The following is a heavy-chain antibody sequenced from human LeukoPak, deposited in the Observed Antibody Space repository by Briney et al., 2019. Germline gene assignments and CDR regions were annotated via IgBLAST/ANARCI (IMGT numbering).Heavy chain of an antibody. J-gene: IGHJ4*02. V-gene: IGHV3-21*01. CDR2: ISSSSSYI. CDR1: GFTFSSYS. CDR3: ARPRYCSGGSCYLSD. Sequence: GGSLRLSCAASGFTFSSYSMNWVRQAPGKGLEWVSSISSSSSYIYYADSVKGRFTISRDNAKNSLYLQMNSLRDEDMAVYYCARPRYCSGGSCYLSDWGQGTLVTVSS. D-gene: IGHD2-15*01.